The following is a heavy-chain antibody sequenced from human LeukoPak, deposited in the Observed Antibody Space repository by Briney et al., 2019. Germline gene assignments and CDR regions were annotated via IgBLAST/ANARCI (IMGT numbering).Heavy chain of an antibody. Sequence: ASVKDSCKASGYTFTSYAMNWVRQAPGQGLEWMGWINTNTGNPTYAQGFTGRFVFSLDTSVSTAYLQISSLKAEDTAVYYCARSRVLMVYATSPRDLQHWGQGTLVTVSS. V-gene: IGHV7-4-1*02. CDR2: INTNTGNP. CDR3: ARSRVLMVYATSPRDLQH. CDR1: GYTFTSYA. J-gene: IGHJ1*01. D-gene: IGHD2-8*01.